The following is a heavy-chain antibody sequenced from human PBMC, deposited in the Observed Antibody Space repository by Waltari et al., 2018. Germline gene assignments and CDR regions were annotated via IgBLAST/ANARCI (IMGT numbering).Heavy chain of an antibody. CDR2: IYSGGST. CDR1: VFTVSSNY. J-gene: IGHJ6*02. Sequence: EVQLVESGGGLVQPGGSLRLSCAASVFTVSSNYMSWVRQAPGKGLEWVSVIYSGGSTYYADSVKGRFTISRDNSKNTLYLQMNSLRAEDTAVYYCAGASNYYYYYGMDVWGQGTTVTVSS. CDR3: AGASNYYYYYGMDV. V-gene: IGHV3-66*02.